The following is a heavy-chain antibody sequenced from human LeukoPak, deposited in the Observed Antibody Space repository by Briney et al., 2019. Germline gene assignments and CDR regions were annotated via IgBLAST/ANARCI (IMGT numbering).Heavy chain of an antibody. V-gene: IGHV3-20*04. Sequence: GGSLRLSCAASGFTFDDYGMSWVRQAPGKGLEWVSGINWNGGSTGYADSVKVRFTISRDNAKNSLYLQMNRLRAEDTALYYSAGGWYKLYYFDFWGQGTLVTVSS. J-gene: IGHJ4*02. CDR3: AGGWYKLYYFDF. CDR2: INWNGGST. CDR1: GFTFDDYG. D-gene: IGHD6-19*01.